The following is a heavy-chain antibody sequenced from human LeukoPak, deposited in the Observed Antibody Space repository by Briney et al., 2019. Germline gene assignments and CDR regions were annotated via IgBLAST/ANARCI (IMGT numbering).Heavy chain of an antibody. D-gene: IGHD1-26*01. CDR2: ISGSGGST. Sequence: GGSLRLSCAASGFTFSSYAMSWVRQAPGKGLEWVSAISGSGGSTYYADSVKGRFTISRDNSKNTLYLQMDSLRAEDTAVYYCATDIVGATIDYYYMDVWGKGTTVTVSS. V-gene: IGHV3-23*01. CDR1: GFTFSSYA. J-gene: IGHJ6*03. CDR3: ATDIVGATIDYYYMDV.